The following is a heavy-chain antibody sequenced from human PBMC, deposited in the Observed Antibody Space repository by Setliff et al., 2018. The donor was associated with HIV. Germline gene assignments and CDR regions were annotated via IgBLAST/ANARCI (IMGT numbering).Heavy chain of an antibody. V-gene: IGHV3-33*01. Sequence: PGGSLRLSCAPSGFTFSNFGMNWVRQAPGKGLEWVAVIWFDGSNKYYADSVKGRFTISRDNAKNSLYLQMNSLRADDTAVYFCARPTNIDTLYYGSQTFYMYYYGLDVWGQGTTVTVSS. CDR2: IWFDGSNK. D-gene: IGHD1-26*01. J-gene: IGHJ6*02. CDR1: GFTFSNFG. CDR3: ARPTNIDTLYYGSQTFYMYYYGLDV.